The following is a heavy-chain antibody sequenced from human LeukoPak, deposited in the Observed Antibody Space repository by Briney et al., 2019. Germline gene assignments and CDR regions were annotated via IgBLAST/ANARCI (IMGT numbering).Heavy chain of an antibody. Sequence: PSETLSLTCTVSGGSISSSSYYWGWIRQPPGKGLGWIGSIYYSGSTYYNPSLKSRVTISVDTSKTQFSLKLSSVTAADTAVYYCARTGDYYDSSGPNWGQGTLVTVSS. J-gene: IGHJ4*02. CDR2: IYYSGST. D-gene: IGHD3-22*01. V-gene: IGHV4-39*01. CDR3: ARTGDYYDSSGPN. CDR1: GGSISSSSYY.